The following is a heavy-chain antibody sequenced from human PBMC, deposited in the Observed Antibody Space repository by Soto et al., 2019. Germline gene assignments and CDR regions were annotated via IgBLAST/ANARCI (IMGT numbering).Heavy chain of an antibody. V-gene: IGHV4-34*01. CDR1: GWSFSGSY. Sequence: ETLSLTRAVYGWSFSGSYWSSIRQPPGKGLEWIGEINHSGSTNYNPSLKSRVTISVDTSKNQFSLKLSSVTAADTAVYYCAREADTARFDYWGQGTLFTVSS. CDR2: INHSGST. D-gene: IGHD5-18*01. CDR3: AREADTARFDY. J-gene: IGHJ4*02.